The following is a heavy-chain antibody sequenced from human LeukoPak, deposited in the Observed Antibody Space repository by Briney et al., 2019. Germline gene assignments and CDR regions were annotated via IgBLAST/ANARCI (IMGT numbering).Heavy chain of an antibody. D-gene: IGHD1-26*01. CDR3: AREYSGSPYYFDY. Sequence: GGSLRLSCAASGFTVSSNYMSWVRQAPGKGLEWVSVIYSGGSTYYADSVKGRFTISRDNSKNTLYLQMNSLRAEDTAVYYCAREYSGSPYYFDYWGQGTLVTVSS. V-gene: IGHV3-66*02. CDR1: GFTVSSNY. CDR2: IYSGGST. J-gene: IGHJ4*02.